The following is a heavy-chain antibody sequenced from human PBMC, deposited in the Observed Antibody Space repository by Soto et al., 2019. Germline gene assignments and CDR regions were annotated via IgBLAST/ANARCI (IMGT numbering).Heavy chain of an antibody. Sequence: PSETLSLTCAVYVGSFSCYYWSWIRQPPGKGLEWIGEINHSGSTNYNPSLKSRVTISVDTSKNQFSLKLSSVTAADTAVYYCARGGVDSSGYYYPRPYYYYGMDVWGQGTTVTVSS. CDR1: VGSFSCYY. CDR2: INHSGST. V-gene: IGHV4-34*01. J-gene: IGHJ6*02. CDR3: ARGGVDSSGYYYPRPYYYYGMDV. D-gene: IGHD3-22*01.